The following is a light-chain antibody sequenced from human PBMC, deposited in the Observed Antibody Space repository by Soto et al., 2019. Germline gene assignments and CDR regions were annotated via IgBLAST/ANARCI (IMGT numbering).Light chain of an antibody. CDR1: SSDVGGYNY. Sequence: QSVLTQPASVSGSPGQSITISCTGTSSDVGGYNYVSWYQQHPDKAPKLMIFEVFKRPSGVSDRFSGSKSGSTASLTISGLQAEDEADYYCSSYTSSSTLYVFGTGTKLTVL. V-gene: IGLV2-14*01. J-gene: IGLJ1*01. CDR2: EVF. CDR3: SSYTSSSTLYV.